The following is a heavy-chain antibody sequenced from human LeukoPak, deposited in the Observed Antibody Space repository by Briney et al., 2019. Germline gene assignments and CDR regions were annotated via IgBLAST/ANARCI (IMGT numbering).Heavy chain of an antibody. CDR1: GFTFSDYY. CDR2: ISSSGSTI. CDR3: ARDRNPLSIAAADPGYYFDY. V-gene: IGHV3-11*01. D-gene: IGHD6-13*01. Sequence: GGSLRLSCAASGFTFSDYYMSWIRQAPGKGLEWVSYISSSGSTIYYADSVKGRFTISRDNAKNSLYLQMNRLRAEDTAVYYCARDRNPLSIAAADPGYYFDYWGQGTLVTVSS. J-gene: IGHJ4*02.